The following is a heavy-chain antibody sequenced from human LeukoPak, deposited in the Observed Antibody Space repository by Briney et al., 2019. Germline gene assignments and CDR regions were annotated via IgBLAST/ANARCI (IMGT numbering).Heavy chain of an antibody. V-gene: IGHV3-9*01. D-gene: IGHD3-10*01. J-gene: IGHJ6*02. CDR2: ISWNSGSI. Sequence: GGSLRLSCAASGFTFSDYYMSWIRQAPGKGLEWVSGISWNSGSIGYADSVKGRFTISRDNAKNSLYLQMNSLRAEDTALYYCAKDIGNYGSGSYLNYYYYYGMDVWGQGTTVTVSS. CDR1: GFTFSDYY. CDR3: AKDIGNYGSGSYLNYYYYYGMDV.